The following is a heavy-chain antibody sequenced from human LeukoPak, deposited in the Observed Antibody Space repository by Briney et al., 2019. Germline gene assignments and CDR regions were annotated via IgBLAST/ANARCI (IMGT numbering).Heavy chain of an antibody. Sequence: GGSLSLSCAASGFTFSDYWMSWVRQAPGKGLEWVASIKFDESEKHYMDSVKGRFTISRDTAKSSLYLQMNSLRAEDTAVYFCARVTTNGYFEYWGQGSLVTVSP. CDR2: IKFDESEK. V-gene: IGHV3-7*04. J-gene: IGHJ4*02. CDR1: GFTFSDYW. D-gene: IGHD1-1*01. CDR3: ARVTTNGYFEY.